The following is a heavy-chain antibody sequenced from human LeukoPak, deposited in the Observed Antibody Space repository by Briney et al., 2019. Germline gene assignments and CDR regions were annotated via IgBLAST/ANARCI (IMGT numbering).Heavy chain of an antibody. CDR3: ARAYSGSYGLGYYYMDV. CDR1: GFTFSSYA. V-gene: IGHV3-30*04. Sequence: GGSVRLSCAASGFTFSSYAMHWVRQAPGKGLEWVAVVLYDGSNKYYADSVKGRFTISRDNSKNTLYLQMNSLRAEDTAVYYCARAYSGSYGLGYYYMDVWGKGTTVTISS. CDR2: VLYDGSNK. D-gene: IGHD1-26*01. J-gene: IGHJ6*03.